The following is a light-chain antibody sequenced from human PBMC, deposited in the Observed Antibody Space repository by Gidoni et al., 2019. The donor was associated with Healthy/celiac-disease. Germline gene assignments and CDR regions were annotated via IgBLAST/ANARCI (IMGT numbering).Light chain of an antibody. J-gene: IGLJ2*01. CDR3: QSTDSSGTYHVV. CDR1: ALPTQY. V-gene: IGLV3-25*03. Sequence: SYELTQPPSVSVSPGQTARITCSGDALPTQYAYWYQQKPGQAPVLVIYKDSGRPSGIPERFSGSSSGTTVTLTISGVQAEDEADYYCQSTDSSGTYHVVFGGGTTLTVL. CDR2: KDS.